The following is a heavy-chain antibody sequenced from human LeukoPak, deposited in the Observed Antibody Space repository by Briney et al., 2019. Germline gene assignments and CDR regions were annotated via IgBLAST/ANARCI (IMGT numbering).Heavy chain of an antibody. CDR3: ARGGAVADSYWYLDL. D-gene: IGHD6-19*01. J-gene: IGHJ2*01. Sequence: GASVKVSCKASGYTFTSYGISWVRQAPGQGLEWMGWISAYNGNTNYAQKLQGRVTMTTDTSTSTAYMELRSLRSDDTAVYYCARGGAVADSYWYLDLWGRGTLVTVPS. CDR1: GYTFTSYG. CDR2: ISAYNGNT. V-gene: IGHV1-18*01.